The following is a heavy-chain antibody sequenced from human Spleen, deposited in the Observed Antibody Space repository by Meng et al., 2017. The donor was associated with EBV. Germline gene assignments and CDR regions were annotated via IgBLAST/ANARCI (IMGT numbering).Heavy chain of an antibody. CDR3: ARGYNAWIQIPFY. CDR2: INTNTGEA. J-gene: IGHJ4*02. CDR1: GYTFTSYV. Sequence: VQVVQSGSELKKPGASVRVSCKASGYTFTSYVMNWVRQAPGQGLEWVGWINTNTGEARYAQGFTGRFVFSLDTSVSTAHLQISSLMAEDTAVYYCARGYNAWIQIPFYWGQGTLVTVSS. D-gene: IGHD5-18*01. V-gene: IGHV7-4-1*02.